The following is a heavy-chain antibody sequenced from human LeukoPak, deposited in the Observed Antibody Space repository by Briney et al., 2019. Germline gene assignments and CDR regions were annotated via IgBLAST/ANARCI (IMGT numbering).Heavy chain of an antibody. D-gene: IGHD2-2*01. CDR3: ARDRYCVSTNCPYDC. J-gene: IGHJ1*01. CDR2: ISVSDDST. Sequence: GGSLRLSCAASGFTSSDYTMNWVRQSPGKELEWVSGISVSDDSTYYADSVKGRFTISRDKSNNMLHLQMNSLRAEDTAVYYCARDRYCVSTNCPYDCWGQGTQVTVSS. CDR1: GFTSSDYT. V-gene: IGHV3-23*01.